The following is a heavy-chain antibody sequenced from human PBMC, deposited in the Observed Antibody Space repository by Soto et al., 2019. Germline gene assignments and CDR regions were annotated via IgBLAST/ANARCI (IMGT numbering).Heavy chain of an antibody. CDR3: AKSAYCSSTSCMSGFFFWFDP. D-gene: IGHD2-2*01. V-gene: IGHV3-23*01. Sequence: PGGSLRLSCAASGFTFSSYAMSWVRQAPGKGLEWVSAISGSGGSTYYADSMKGRFTISRDNSKNTLYLQMNSLRAEDTAVYYCAKSAYCSSTSCMSGFFFWFDPWGQGALVTVSS. CDR2: ISGSGGST. CDR1: GFTFSSYA. J-gene: IGHJ5*02.